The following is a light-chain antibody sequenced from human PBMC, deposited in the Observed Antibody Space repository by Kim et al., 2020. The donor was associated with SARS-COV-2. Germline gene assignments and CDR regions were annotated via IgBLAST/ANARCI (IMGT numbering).Light chain of an antibody. V-gene: IGLV10-54*01. CDR2: RNN. CDR1: SNNVGNRG. CDR3: STWDSSLSAVV. Sequence: QTATLTCTGNSNNVGNRGAAWLQQHQGHPPNLLSYRNNNRPSGISERFSASRSGNTASLTIIGLQPEDEADYFCSTWDSSLSAVVFGGGTKLTVL. J-gene: IGLJ2*01.